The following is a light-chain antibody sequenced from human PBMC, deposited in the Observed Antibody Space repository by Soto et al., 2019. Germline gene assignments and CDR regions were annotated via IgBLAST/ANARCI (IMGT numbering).Light chain of an antibody. Sequence: ETVMTQSPATLPVSPGEGATLSCRASQSVSSNLVWYQHRPGQAPRLLIYGASTRATDIPARFGGSGSGTEFTLTISSLQSDDYAVSYCQQYNNLPRTFGGGTKVDIK. CDR2: GAS. V-gene: IGKV3-15*01. CDR1: QSVSSN. J-gene: IGKJ4*01. CDR3: QQYNNLPRT.